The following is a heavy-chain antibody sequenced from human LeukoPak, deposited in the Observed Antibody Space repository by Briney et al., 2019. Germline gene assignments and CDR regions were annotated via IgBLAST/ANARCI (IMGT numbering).Heavy chain of an antibody. D-gene: IGHD5-12*01. J-gene: IGHJ4*02. CDR2: ISSSGSTM. Sequence: GGSLRLSCAASGFIFSDYYMSWIRQAPGKGLEWVSYISSSGSTMYYTAPLKGRFTNHWDNPKDSLYLQKTSLRAEDTAVYYCARDPGSGYEELVDYWGQASLVTVSS. V-gene: IGHV3-11*01. CDR1: GFIFSDYY. CDR3: ARDPGSGYEELVDY.